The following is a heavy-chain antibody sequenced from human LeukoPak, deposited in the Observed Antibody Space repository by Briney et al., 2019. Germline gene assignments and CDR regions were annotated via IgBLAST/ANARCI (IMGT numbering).Heavy chain of an antibody. J-gene: IGHJ4*02. CDR2: IRDGGGGT. CDR3: AKHNGGRSFDY. Sequence: GGSLRLSCTASGFPFGDYAMSWYRQAPGKGLEWVSAIRDGGGGTYYADSVKGRFTISRDNSKNTLYLQMNSLRVEDTALYYCAKHNGGRSFDYWGQGTLVTVSS. V-gene: IGHV3-23*01. D-gene: IGHD2-8*01. CDR1: GFPFGDYA.